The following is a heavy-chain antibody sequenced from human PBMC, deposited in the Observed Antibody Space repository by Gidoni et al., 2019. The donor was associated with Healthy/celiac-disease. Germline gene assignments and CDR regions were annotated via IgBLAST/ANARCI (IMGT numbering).Heavy chain of an antibody. J-gene: IGHJ2*01. CDR1: GGPISSSSHY. CDR3: AGGSSYYGVDEGYFDL. Sequence: QLQLQESGPGLVKPSATLSLTCTVSGGPISSSSHYWRWIRQPLGKGLEWLGRIYYSGSTYYTPSRKSRVTISVDTSKTQFSLKLSSLTAADTAVYYRAGGSSYYGVDEGYFDLWGRGTLVTVSS. D-gene: IGHD4-17*01. CDR2: IYYSGST. V-gene: IGHV4-39*01.